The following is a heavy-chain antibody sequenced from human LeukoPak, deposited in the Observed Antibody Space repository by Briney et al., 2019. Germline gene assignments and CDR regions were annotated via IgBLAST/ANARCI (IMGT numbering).Heavy chain of an antibody. J-gene: IGHJ4*02. CDR2: IYYSGST. V-gene: IGHV4-39*03. D-gene: IGHD3-22*01. CDR3: KAPDSSGYKFRDY. CDR1: GGSISSSSYY. Sequence: SETLSLTCTVSGGSISSSSYYWGWIRQPPGKGLEWIGSIYYSGSTYYNPSLKSRVTISVDTSKNQFSLKLSSVTAADTAVYYCKAPDSSGYKFRDYWGQGTLVTVSS.